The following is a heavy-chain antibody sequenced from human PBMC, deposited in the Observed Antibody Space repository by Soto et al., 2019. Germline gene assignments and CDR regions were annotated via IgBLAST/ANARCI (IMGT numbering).Heavy chain of an antibody. CDR2: INAGNGNT. V-gene: IGHV1-3*01. Sequence: ASVKVSCKASGYTFTAYAMHWVRQAPGQRLEWMGWINAGNGNTKYSQKFQGRVTITRDTSASTAYMELSSLRSEDTAVYYCARAVAVPPDFDYWGQGTLVTVLL. CDR1: GYTFTAYA. J-gene: IGHJ4*02. D-gene: IGHD6-19*01. CDR3: ARAVAVPPDFDY.